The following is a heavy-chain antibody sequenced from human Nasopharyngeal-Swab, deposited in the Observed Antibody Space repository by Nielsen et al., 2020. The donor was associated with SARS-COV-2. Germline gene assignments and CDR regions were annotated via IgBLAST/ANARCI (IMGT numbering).Heavy chain of an antibody. D-gene: IGHD2-15*01. CDR3: ARGPLPRYCSGGSCYSRYYYYMDV. V-gene: IGHV4-34*01. Sequence: SETLSLTCAVYGGSFSGYYWSWIRQPPGKGLEWIGEINHSGSTNYNPSLKSRVTISADTSKNQFSLKLSSVTAADTAVYYCARGPLPRYCSGGSCYSRYYYYMDVWGKGTTVTVSS. CDR1: GGSFSGYY. J-gene: IGHJ6*03. CDR2: INHSGST.